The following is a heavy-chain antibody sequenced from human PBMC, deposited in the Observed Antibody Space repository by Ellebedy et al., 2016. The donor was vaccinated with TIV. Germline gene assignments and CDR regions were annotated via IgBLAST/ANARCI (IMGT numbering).Heavy chain of an antibody. J-gene: IGHJ4*02. CDR1: GFTFSSYW. D-gene: IGHD3-22*01. V-gene: IGHV3-74*01. Sequence: PGGSLRLSCAASGFTFSSYWMHWVRQAPGKGLVWVSRINSDGSSTSYADSVKGRFTISRDNAKNTLYLQMNSLRAEDTAVYYCAHSAYYYDSSGYYYGYWGQGTLVTVSS. CDR2: INSDGSST. CDR3: AHSAYYYDSSGYYYGY.